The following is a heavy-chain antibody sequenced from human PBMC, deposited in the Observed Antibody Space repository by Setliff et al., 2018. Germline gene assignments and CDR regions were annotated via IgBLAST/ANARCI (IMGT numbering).Heavy chain of an antibody. V-gene: IGHV1-18*01. D-gene: IGHD3-10*01. CDR2: ISAYNGNT. CDR3: AREPLYYYGSGSYYKPPLYYYGMDV. Sequence: GASVKVSCKASGYTFTSYGISWVRQAPGQGLEWMGWISAYNGNTNYAQKLQGRVTMTTDTSTSTAYMELRSLRSDDTAVYYWAREPLYYYGSGSYYKPPLYYYGMDVWGQGTTVTVSS. J-gene: IGHJ6*02. CDR1: GYTFTSYG.